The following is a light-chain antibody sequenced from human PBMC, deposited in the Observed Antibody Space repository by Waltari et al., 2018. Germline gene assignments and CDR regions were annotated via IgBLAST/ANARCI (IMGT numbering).Light chain of an antibody. Sequence: SYVLTQPSSVSVAPGKTATITCGGSDIGRQSVHWLQQKPGQAPVLVVSDASDRPSGIPERFSGSNSGSTATLTISRVEAGDEADYFCQVWDSTSDHVVFGGGTKLTVL. CDR3: QVWDSTSDHVV. J-gene: IGLJ2*01. CDR2: DAS. CDR1: DIGRQS. V-gene: IGLV3-21*03.